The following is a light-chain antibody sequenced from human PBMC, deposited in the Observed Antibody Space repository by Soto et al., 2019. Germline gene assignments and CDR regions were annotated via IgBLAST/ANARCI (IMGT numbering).Light chain of an antibody. J-gene: IGKJ1*01. CDR1: ENIGVW. Sequence: DIQMTQSPSTLSASVGERVTITCRASENIGVWLAWYQQKPGKAPKLLIYKASSLESGVPSRFSGGGSGTEFTLTISSLQPDDFATYYCQQYHIYSWTFGQGTKVDIK. V-gene: IGKV1-5*03. CDR2: KAS. CDR3: QQYHIYSWT.